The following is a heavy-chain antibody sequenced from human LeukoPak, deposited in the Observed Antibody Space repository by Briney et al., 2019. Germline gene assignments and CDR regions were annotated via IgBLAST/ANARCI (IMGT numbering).Heavy chain of an antibody. J-gene: IGHJ4*02. CDR1: GFTFSSYS. D-gene: IGHD2-15*01. CDR3: ARDQRGGNFDY. CDR2: ISSSSSYI. V-gene: IGHV3-21*01. Sequence: GGSLRLSCAASGFTFSSYSMNWVRQAPGKGLEWVSSISSSSSYIYYADSVKDRFTISRDNAKNSLYLQMNSLRAEDTAVYYCARDQRGGNFDYWGQGTLVTVSS.